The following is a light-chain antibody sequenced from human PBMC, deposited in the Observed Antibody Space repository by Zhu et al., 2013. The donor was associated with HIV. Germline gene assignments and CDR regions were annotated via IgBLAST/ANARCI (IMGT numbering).Light chain of an antibody. Sequence: DIQMTQSPSSVSASVGDRVTITCRASQGISSWLAWYQQTPGKAPKLLIYAASSLPSGVPSRFSGSGSGTDFTLTISSLQSEDIAVYYCQQYNKWPPITFGGGTKVEIK. CDR2: AAS. CDR3: QQYNKWPPIT. CDR1: QGISSW. V-gene: IGKV1-12*01. J-gene: IGKJ4*01.